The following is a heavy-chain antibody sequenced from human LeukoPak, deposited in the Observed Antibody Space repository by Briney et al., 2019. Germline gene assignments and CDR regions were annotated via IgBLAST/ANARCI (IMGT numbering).Heavy chain of an antibody. Sequence: ASVKVSCKASGYTFTGYYMHWVRQAPGQGLEWMGWINPNINGTNYAQKFQGRVTMTGDRSISTAYMELSRLRSDDTAVYYCARDLSYDILTGYYTDWGQGTLVTVSS. CDR3: ARDLSYDILTGYYTD. V-gene: IGHV1-2*02. D-gene: IGHD3-9*01. CDR2: INPNINGT. CDR1: GYTFTGYY. J-gene: IGHJ4*02.